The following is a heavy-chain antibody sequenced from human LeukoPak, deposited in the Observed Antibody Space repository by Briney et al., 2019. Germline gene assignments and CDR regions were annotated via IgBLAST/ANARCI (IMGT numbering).Heavy chain of an antibody. CDR2: ISSSGSTI. CDR3: ARKYCSGGSCYLYFQH. D-gene: IGHD2-15*01. V-gene: IGHV3-11*04. Sequence: GGSLRLSCAASGFTFSDYYMSWIRQAPGKGLEWVSYISSSGSTIYYADSVKGRFTISRDTAKNSLYLQMNSLRAEDTAVYYCARKYCSGGSCYLYFQHWGQGTLVTVSS. CDR1: GFTFSDYY. J-gene: IGHJ1*01.